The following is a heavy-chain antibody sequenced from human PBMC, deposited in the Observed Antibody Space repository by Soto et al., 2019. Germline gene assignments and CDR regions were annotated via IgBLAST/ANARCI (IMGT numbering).Heavy chain of an antibody. D-gene: IGHD3-10*01. V-gene: IGHV1-18*01. CDR2: ISNYNGIT. CDR1: GYIFTSYG. J-gene: IGHJ4*02. CDR3: AESMGGSGTYVS. Sequence: QVQLVQSGAEVKKPGASVKVSCKASGYIFTSYGISWVRQAPGEGLEWVGWISNYNGITNYAQKVQGRVTMTTDRSTSTAYMDLRSLRSDDTAVYYCAESMGGSGTYVSWGQGTLVTVSS.